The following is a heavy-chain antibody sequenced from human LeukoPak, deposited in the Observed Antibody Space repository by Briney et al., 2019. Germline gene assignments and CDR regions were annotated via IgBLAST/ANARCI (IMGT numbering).Heavy chain of an antibody. CDR2: IYYSGST. CDR1: GFSFLNYA. J-gene: IGHJ4*02. CDR3: ARGAATDDRIDY. Sequence: GSLRLSCTASGFSFLNYAMHWVRQVPGKGLEWIGYIYYSGSTNYNPSLKSRVTISVDTSKNQFSLKLSSVTAADTAVYYCARGAATDDRIDYWGQGTLVTVSS. D-gene: IGHD6-25*01. V-gene: IGHV4-59*13.